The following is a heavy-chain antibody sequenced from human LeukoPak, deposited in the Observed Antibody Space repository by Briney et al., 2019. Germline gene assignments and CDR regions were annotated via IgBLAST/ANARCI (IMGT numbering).Heavy chain of an antibody. CDR3: ARHSGLIAAGTVDY. CDR1: GYSFTSYW. V-gene: IGHV5-51*01. D-gene: IGHD6-13*01. CDR2: IYPGDSDT. J-gene: IGHJ4*02. Sequence: GESLKISCKGSGYSFTSYWIGWVRQMPGKGLEWMGIIYPGDSDTRYSPSFQGQVTISADRSITTAYLQWSSLKASDTAIYYCARHSGLIAAGTVDYWGQGTLVTVSS.